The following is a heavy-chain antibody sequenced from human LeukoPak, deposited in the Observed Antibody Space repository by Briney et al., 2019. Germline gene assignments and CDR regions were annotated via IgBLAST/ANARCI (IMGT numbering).Heavy chain of an antibody. J-gene: IGHJ4*02. V-gene: IGHV3-30*02. CDR3: AKGNRYYYDSSGYYPIDY. D-gene: IGHD3-22*01. Sequence: GGSLRLSCAASGFTFSIYGMHWVRQAPGKGREWVTFIRYDGSNKNYADSVKVRFTISRDNSKSTLYLQMNSLRAEDTAVYYCAKGNRYYYDSSGYYPIDYWGQGTLVTVSP. CDR2: IRYDGSNK. CDR1: GFTFSIYG.